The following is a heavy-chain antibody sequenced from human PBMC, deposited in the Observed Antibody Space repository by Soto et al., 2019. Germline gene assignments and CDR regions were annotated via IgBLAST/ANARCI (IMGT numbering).Heavy chain of an antibody. V-gene: IGHV4-34*01. CDR2: INHSGST. CDR3: ARRSILWSRSGGSSYYYYMDV. Sequence: SETLSLTCAVYGGSFSGYYWSWIRQPPGKGLEWIGEINHSGSTNYNPSLKSRVTISVDTSKNQFSLKLSSVTAADTAVYYCARRSILWSRSGGSSYYYYMDVWGKGTTVTVSS. CDR1: GGSFSGYY. J-gene: IGHJ6*03. D-gene: IGHD2-15*01.